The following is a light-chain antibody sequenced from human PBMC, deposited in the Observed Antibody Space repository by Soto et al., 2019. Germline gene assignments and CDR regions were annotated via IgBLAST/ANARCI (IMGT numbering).Light chain of an antibody. V-gene: IGLV1-47*01. Sequence: QPVLTQPPSASETPGQRVTISCSGSSSNIGSNYVYWYQQLPGTAPKLLIYRSNQRPSAVPDRFSGSKSGTSASLAISGLRSEDEADYYCAAWDDSLSGLYVFGTGTKVTVL. CDR1: SSNIGSNY. CDR3: AAWDDSLSGLYV. CDR2: RSN. J-gene: IGLJ1*01.